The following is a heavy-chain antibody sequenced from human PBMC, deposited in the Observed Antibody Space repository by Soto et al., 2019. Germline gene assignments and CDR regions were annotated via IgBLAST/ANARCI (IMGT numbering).Heavy chain of an antibody. CDR3: AVGELPAFAFDI. CDR2: IIPILGIA. J-gene: IGHJ3*02. CDR1: GGTFSSYT. Sequence: QVQLVQSGAEVKKPGSSVKVSCKASGGTFSSYTISWVRQAPGQGLEWMGRIIPILGIANYAQKFQGRVTITADKSTSTAYMEMSSLRSEDTAVYYCAVGELPAFAFDIWGQGTMVTVSS. V-gene: IGHV1-69*02. D-gene: IGHD3-16*01.